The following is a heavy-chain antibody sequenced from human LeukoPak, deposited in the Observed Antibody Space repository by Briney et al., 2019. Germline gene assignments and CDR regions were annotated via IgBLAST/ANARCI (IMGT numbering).Heavy chain of an antibody. CDR2: IYYSGST. V-gene: IGHV4-59*01. J-gene: IGHJ4*02. CDR1: GGSISGYV. Sequence: PETLSLTCTVSGGSISGYVWSWVRQPPGKGLEWIGYIYYSGSTNYNPSLKSRVTISVDTYKNQFSLKLSSMTAADTAVYYCARERSGYDPFFFEYWGQGILITVSS. CDR3: ARERSGYDPFFFEY. D-gene: IGHD5-12*01.